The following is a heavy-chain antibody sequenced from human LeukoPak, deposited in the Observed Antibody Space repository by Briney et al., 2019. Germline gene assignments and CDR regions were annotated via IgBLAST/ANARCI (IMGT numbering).Heavy chain of an antibody. V-gene: IGHV4-39*01. D-gene: IGHD3-16*02. Sequence: SETLSLTCTVSGGSISSSSYYWGWIRQPPGRGLEWIGSIYYSGSTYYNPSLKSRVTISVDTSKNQFSLKLSSVTAADTAMYYCARRDGIGGALRLGELSYWGQGTLVTVSS. J-gene: IGHJ4*02. CDR2: IYYSGST. CDR1: GGSISSSSYY. CDR3: ARRDGIGGALRLGELSY.